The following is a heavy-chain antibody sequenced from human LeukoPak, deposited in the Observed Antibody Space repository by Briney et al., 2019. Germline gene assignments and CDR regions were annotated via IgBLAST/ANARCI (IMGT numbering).Heavy chain of an antibody. CDR1: GFTVSNNY. CDR3: ATVAGYFYY. V-gene: IGHV3-66*01. J-gene: IGHJ4*02. Sequence: PGGSLRLSCAASGFTVSNNYMSWVRQAPGKGLEWVSDIYRGGSAYFADSAKGRFTIFRGNSKNTLYLQLMSLRAADTSANYCATVAGYFYYWGQGTLVTASS. CDR2: IYRGGSA. D-gene: IGHD6-19*01.